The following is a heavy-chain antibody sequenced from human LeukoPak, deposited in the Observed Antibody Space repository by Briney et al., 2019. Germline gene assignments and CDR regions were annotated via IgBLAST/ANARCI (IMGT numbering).Heavy chain of an antibody. CDR1: GGSISSSSYY. V-gene: IGHV4-39*07. D-gene: IGHD3-22*01. J-gene: IGHJ4*02. Sequence: PSETLSLTCTVSGGSISSSSYYWGWIRQPPGKGLEWIGELNQSGSTNYHPSLKSRVTISLDTSKNQFSLKLTSVTAADTAVYYCARASHKRYYYDSSGFYSGLDYWGQGTLVTVSS. CDR2: LNQSGST. CDR3: ARASHKRYYYDSSGFYSGLDY.